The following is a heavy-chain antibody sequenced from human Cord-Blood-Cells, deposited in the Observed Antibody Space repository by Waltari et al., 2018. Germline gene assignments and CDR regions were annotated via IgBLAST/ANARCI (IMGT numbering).Heavy chain of an antibody. J-gene: IGHJ4*02. D-gene: IGHD3-3*01. V-gene: IGHV4-38-2*02. CDR2: IYHSGST. CDR1: GYSISSGYY. CDR3: ARGVWSGYYTM. Sequence: QVQLQESGPGLVKPSETLSLTCTVSGYSISSGYYWGWIRQPPGKGLEWLGSIYHSGSTYYNPSLKSRVTISVDTSKNQFSLKLSSVTAADTAVYYCARGVWSGYYTMWGQGTLVTVSS.